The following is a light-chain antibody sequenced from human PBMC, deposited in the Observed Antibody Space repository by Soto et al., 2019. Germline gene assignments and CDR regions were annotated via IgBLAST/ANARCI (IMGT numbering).Light chain of an antibody. Sequence: LVITQSPPGLSFAPTEKATLSCRASQSLIKSLALYQQKPGQDPRLLIYDASDRSAGIPGRFSGSEYRTDITITSSSIGPDDCAMYYCHLMTSFGQGTGMEIK. J-gene: IGKJ5*01. CDR2: DAS. V-gene: IGKV3-11*01. CDR3: HLMTS. CDR1: QSLIKS.